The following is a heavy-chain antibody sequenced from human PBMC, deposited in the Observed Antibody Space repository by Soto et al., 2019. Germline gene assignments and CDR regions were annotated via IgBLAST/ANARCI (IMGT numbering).Heavy chain of an antibody. J-gene: IGHJ6*02. CDR2: FSGSGGST. CDR1: GFTFSNYA. D-gene: IGHD3-3*01. Sequence: EVQLLESGGGLVQPGGSLRLSCAAAGFTFSNYALTWVRQSPGKGLEWVSTFSGSGGSTYYADSVRGRFTISRDNSKNILFLQMNGLRVEDTAIYYCARDWTGDTCPCLDVWGQGTTVSVSS. CDR3: ARDWTGDTCPCLDV. V-gene: IGHV3-23*01.